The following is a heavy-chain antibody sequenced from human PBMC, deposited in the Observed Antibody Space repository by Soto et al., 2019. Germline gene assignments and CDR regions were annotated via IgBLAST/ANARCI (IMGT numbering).Heavy chain of an antibody. Sequence: EVQLVESGGGLVKPGGSLRLSCAASGFTFSSYSMNWVRQAPGKGLEWVSSISSSSSYIYYADSVKGRFTIARDNAKNSLYLQMNSLRAEATAVYYCAREPTVTILYGMDVWGQGTTVTVSS. CDR3: AREPTVTILYGMDV. CDR2: ISSSSSYI. V-gene: IGHV3-21*01. J-gene: IGHJ6*02. D-gene: IGHD4-4*01. CDR1: GFTFSSYS.